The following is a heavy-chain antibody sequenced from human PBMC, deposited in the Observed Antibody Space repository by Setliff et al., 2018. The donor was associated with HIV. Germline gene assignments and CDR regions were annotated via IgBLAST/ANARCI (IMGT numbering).Heavy chain of an antibody. V-gene: IGHV3-48*04. CDR2: ISSSGNTV. D-gene: IGHD5-12*01. CDR3: ARDRGDGYEPDASAFDI. J-gene: IGHJ3*02. CDR1: GFIFSNYW. Sequence: PGGSLRLSCAASGFIFSNYWMHWVRQAPGKGLVWVSYISSSGNTVFYADSVKGRFTISRDNAKNSLYLQMNSLSTEDTAVYYCARDRGDGYEPDASAFDIWGQGTMVTVSS.